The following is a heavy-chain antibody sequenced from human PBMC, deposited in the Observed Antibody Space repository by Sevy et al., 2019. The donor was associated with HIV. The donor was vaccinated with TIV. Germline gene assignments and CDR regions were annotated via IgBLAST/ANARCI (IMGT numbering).Heavy chain of an antibody. CDR2: ISGRGGST. Sequence: GGSLRLSCADSGLTLSSYAMNWVRQAPGKGLEWVSAISGRGGSTYYADSVEGRFTISRDNSKNTLYLQMSSLRAEDTAVYYCAKDAYYYDGSGYSMSQWYYGMDVWGQGTTVTVSS. CDR1: GLTLSSYA. V-gene: IGHV3-23*01. D-gene: IGHD3-22*01. CDR3: AKDAYYYDGSGYSMSQWYYGMDV. J-gene: IGHJ6*02.